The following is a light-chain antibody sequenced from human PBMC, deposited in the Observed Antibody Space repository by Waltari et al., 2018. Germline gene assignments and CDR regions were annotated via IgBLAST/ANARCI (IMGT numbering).Light chain of an antibody. Sequence: QTVVTQDSSLSVCPAATVTLTCALSSGSVSSTSCASWYQQSPGQTPRTLIYKGNIRSSGVPDRFSGSILGNKAFLTITGAQADDESDYYCLLYIGSGIWVFGGGTKLTVL. CDR3: LLYIGSGIWV. J-gene: IGLJ3*02. V-gene: IGLV8-61*01. CDR1: SGSVSSTSC. CDR2: KGN.